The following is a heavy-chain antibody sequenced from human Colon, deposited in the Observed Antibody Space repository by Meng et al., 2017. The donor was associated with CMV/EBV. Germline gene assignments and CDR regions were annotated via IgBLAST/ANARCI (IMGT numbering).Heavy chain of an antibody. CDR3: AHRMGRIAARVFDY. Sequence: TFLVSVPSLAPPPRTLTLTCTLSGFSLSTLGVGVGWIRQPPGKALEWLALIYWDDDKRYSPSLKSRLTITKDTSKNQVVLTMTNMDPVDTATYYCAHRMGRIAARVFDYWGQGTLVTVSS. CDR2: IYWDDDK. V-gene: IGHV2-5*02. J-gene: IGHJ4*02. CDR1: GFSLSTLGVG. D-gene: IGHD6-6*01.